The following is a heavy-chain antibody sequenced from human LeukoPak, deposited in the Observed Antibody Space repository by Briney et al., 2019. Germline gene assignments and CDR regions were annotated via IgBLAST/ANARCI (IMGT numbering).Heavy chain of an antibody. Sequence: GGSLRLSCAASGFTFSSYVMHWVRQAPGKGLEWVGFTRSKAYGGTTEYAASVKGRFTISRDDSKSIAYLQMNSLKTEDTAVYYCTSGSGYTLYYYYYGMDVWGQGTTVTVSS. D-gene: IGHD3-22*01. CDR1: GFTFSSYV. V-gene: IGHV3-49*04. CDR2: TRSKAYGGTT. CDR3: TSGSGYTLYYYYYGMDV. J-gene: IGHJ6*02.